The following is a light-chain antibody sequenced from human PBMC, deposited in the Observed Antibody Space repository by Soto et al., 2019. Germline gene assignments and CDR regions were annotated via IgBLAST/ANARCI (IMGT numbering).Light chain of an antibody. CDR3: QQSYTTPRT. V-gene: IGKV1-39*01. CDR1: QSISSY. Sequence: DIQMTQSPSSLSASVGDRVTITCRASQSISSYLNWYQQKPGKAPKLLIYAASSLQTGVPSRFSGSGSGTDFTLIISSLQPEDFATYYCQQSYTTPRTFGQGTKLEIK. J-gene: IGKJ2*01. CDR2: AAS.